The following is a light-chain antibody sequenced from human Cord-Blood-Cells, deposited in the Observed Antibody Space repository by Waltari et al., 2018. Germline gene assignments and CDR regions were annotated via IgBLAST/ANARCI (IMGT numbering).Light chain of an antibody. CDR3: AAWDDSLSGPNWV. J-gene: IGLJ3*02. CDR2: RNN. CDR1: SSNIGSNY. V-gene: IGLV1-47*01. Sequence: QSVLTQPPSASGTPGQRVTIPCSGSSSNIGSNYVYWDQQLPGTAPKLLIYRNNPRPSGVPDRFSVSQSGTSASLAISGLRSEDEADYYCAAWDDSLSGPNWVFGGGTKLTVL.